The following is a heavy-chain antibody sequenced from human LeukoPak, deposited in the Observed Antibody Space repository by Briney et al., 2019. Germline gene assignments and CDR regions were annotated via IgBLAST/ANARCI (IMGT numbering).Heavy chain of an antibody. CDR2: IWYDGSNK. CDR1: GFTFSSYG. V-gene: IGHV3-33*01. J-gene: IGHJ3*02. CDR3: ASGDPAYCGGDCYSVAFDI. Sequence: PGGSLRPSCAASGFTFSSYGMMWLRQAPGKGLEWVAVIWYDGSNKYYADSVKGRFTISRDNSKNTLYLQMNSLRAEDTAVYYCASGDPAYCGGDCYSVAFDIWGQGTMVTVSS. D-gene: IGHD2-21*02.